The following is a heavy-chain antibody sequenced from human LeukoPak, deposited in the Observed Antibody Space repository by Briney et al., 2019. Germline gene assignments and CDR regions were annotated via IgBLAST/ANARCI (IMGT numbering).Heavy chain of an antibody. D-gene: IGHD6-13*01. CDR3: AREWIPKQQLVLPPSKSDY. J-gene: IGHJ4*02. Sequence: PSETLSLTCAVYGGSFSGYYWSWIRQPPGKGLEWIGEINHSGSTNYNPSLKSRVTISVDTSKNQFSLKLSSVTAADTAVYYCAREWIPKQQLVLPPSKSDYWGQGTLVTVSS. CDR2: INHSGST. CDR1: GGSFSGYY. V-gene: IGHV4-34*01.